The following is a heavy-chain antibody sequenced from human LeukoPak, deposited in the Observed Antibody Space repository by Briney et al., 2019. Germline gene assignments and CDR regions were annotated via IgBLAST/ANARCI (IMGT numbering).Heavy chain of an antibody. J-gene: IGHJ4*02. CDR3: SKVEYSYAGY. V-gene: IGHV3-15*01. D-gene: IGHD5-18*01. CDR2: IRSKTDGGTA. CDR1: GFTLSNAW. Sequence: PGGSLRLSCTASGFTLSNAWMSWVRQAPGKGLEWVGRIRSKTDGGTADYAAPVKGRFTISRDDSKNTLYLQMNSLKTADTAVYYCSKVEYSYAGYWGQGTLVTVSS.